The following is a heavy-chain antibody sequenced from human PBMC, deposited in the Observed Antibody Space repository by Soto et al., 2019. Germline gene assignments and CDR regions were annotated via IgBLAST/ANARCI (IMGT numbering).Heavy chain of an antibody. CDR2: VSYSGIT. Sequence: QLQLQESGPGLVKPSETLSLTCNVSGGSITSTSYYWGWIRQPPGKGLEWIGSVSYSGITYYNPSLKSRVTISVDTSKNHFSLKLSSVTAADTAVYYCARRFYGGNYNWFDPWGQGTLVTVSS. J-gene: IGHJ5*02. CDR3: ARRFYGGNYNWFDP. D-gene: IGHD4-17*01. V-gene: IGHV4-39*02. CDR1: GGSITSTSYY.